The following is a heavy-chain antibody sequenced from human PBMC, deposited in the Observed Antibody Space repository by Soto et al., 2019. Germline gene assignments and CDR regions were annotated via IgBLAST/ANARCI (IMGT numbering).Heavy chain of an antibody. CDR2: INHSGIT. CDR3: ARGGGWIDAFDI. J-gene: IGHJ3*02. D-gene: IGHD5-12*01. Sequence: QVQLQQWGAGLLKPSETLSLTCAVYGGSFSGYYWSWIRQPPGKGLESIGEINHSGITNYNPALKSRVTISVDTSKNQFSLKVSSVTAADTAVYYCARGGGWIDAFDIWGQGTMVTVSS. V-gene: IGHV4-34*01. CDR1: GGSFSGYY.